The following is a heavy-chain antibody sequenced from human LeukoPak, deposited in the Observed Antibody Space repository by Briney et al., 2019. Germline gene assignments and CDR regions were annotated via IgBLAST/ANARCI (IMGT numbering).Heavy chain of an antibody. V-gene: IGHV4-34*01. D-gene: IGHD3-10*01. CDR2: INHSGST. CDR3: VRYYGSGRDADY. Sequence: PSETLSLTCAVYGGSFSGYYWSWIRQPPGKGLEWIGEINHSGSTYYNPSLKSRVTISVDTSKNIFSLKVKSVTAAGTAVYFCVRYYGSGRDADYWGQGTLVTVSS. CDR1: GGSFSGYY. J-gene: IGHJ4*02.